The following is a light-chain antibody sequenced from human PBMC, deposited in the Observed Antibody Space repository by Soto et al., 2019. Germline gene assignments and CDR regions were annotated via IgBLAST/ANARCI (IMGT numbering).Light chain of an antibody. V-gene: IGKV3-15*01. CDR2: GAS. Sequence: EIVMTQSPATLYLSPGERDTLSCRASQSVSSNLAWYQQKPGQAPRLLIYGASTRATGIPARFSGSGSGTEFTLTISSLQSEDFAVYYCQQYNNWPPWTFGEGTKVEIK. J-gene: IGKJ1*01. CDR1: QSVSSN. CDR3: QQYNNWPPWT.